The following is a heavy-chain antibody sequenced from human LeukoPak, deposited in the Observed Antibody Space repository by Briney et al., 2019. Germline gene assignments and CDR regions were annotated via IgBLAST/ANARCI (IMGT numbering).Heavy chain of an antibody. D-gene: IGHD3-10*01. CDR3: ARRGRAGIVDY. CDR2: IYYSGST. J-gene: IGHJ4*02. V-gene: IGHV4-59*08. Sequence: SETLSLTCTVSGGSISHYYWSWIRQPPGKGLEWVGYIYYSGSTNYNPSLKSRVTISVDTSKNQFSLKLSSVTAADTAVYYCARRGRAGIVDYWGQGTLVTVSS. CDR1: GGSISHYY.